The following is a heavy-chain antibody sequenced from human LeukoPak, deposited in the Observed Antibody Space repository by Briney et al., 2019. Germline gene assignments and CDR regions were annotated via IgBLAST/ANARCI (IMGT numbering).Heavy chain of an antibody. J-gene: IGHJ4*02. CDR3: ARGRYWDRITIFGGTTFDY. CDR1: GYTFTSYD. D-gene: IGHD3-3*01. V-gene: IGHV1-8*01. CDR2: MNPNSGNT. Sequence: ASVKVSCKASGYTFTSYDINWVRRATGQGLEWMGWMNPNSGNTGYAQKFQGRVTMTRNTSISTAYMELSSLRSEDTAVYYCARGRYWDRITIFGGTTFDYWGQGTLVTVSS.